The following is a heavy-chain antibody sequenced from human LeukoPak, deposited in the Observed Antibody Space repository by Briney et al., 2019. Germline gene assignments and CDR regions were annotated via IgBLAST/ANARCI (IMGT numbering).Heavy chain of an antibody. CDR2: IYPDDSDT. CDR1: GYSFTSYW. CDR3: ARQRWLSDPNNYYGMAV. Sequence: GESLKISCKGSGYSFTSYWIAWVRQMPGKGLEWMGIIYPDDSDTRYSPSFQGQVTVSADKSISTAYLQSSSLKASDTAMYYCARQRWLSDPNNYYGMAVWGQGTTVIVSS. D-gene: IGHD3-22*01. V-gene: IGHV5-51*01. J-gene: IGHJ6*02.